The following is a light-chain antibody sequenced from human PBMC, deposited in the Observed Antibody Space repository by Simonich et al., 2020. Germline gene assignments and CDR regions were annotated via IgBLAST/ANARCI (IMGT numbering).Light chain of an antibody. CDR3: QQYGSSHHT. CDR2: DAT. CDR1: QSVSSSY. Sequence: EIVLTQSPGTLSLSPGERATLSCRASQSVSSSYLAWYQQKPVLAPRLLIYDATSRATGLPDKFSGSGSGTDFTLTISRLEPEDFAVYYCQQYGSSHHTFGQGTKLEIK. V-gene: IGKV3D-20*01. J-gene: IGKJ2*01.